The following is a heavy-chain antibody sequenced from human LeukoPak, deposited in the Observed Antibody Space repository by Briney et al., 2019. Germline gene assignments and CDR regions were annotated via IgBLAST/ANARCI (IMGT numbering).Heavy chain of an antibody. V-gene: IGHV3-30*18. CDR2: ILYDGSNK. CDR3: AKSIAAAGTQLFDAFDI. J-gene: IGHJ3*02. D-gene: IGHD6-13*01. CDR1: GFTFSSYG. Sequence: GGSLRLSCAASGFTFSSYGMHWVRQAPGKGLEWVAVILYDGSNKYYADSVKGRFTISRDNSKNTLYLQMNSLRAEDTAVYYCAKSIAAAGTQLFDAFDIWGQGTMVTVSS.